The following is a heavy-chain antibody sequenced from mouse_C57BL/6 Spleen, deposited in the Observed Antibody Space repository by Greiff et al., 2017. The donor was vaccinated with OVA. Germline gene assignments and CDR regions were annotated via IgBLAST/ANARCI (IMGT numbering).Heavy chain of an antibody. CDR1: GYTFTSYW. CDR2: INPSDSDT. D-gene: IGHD3-3*01. Sequence: QVQLKQPGPELVRPGSSVKLSCKASGYTFTSYWMDWVKQRPGQGLEWIGNINPSDSDTHYNQKFKDKATLTVDKSSSTAYMQLSSLTSDDSAVYSCARGGDSFDYWGQGTTLTVSS. J-gene: IGHJ2*01. CDR3: ARGGDSFDY. V-gene: IGHV1-61*01.